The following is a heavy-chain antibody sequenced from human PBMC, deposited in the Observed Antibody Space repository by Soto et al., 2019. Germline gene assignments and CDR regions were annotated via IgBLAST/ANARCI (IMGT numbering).Heavy chain of an antibody. CDR2: ISYDGSNK. Sequence: GGSLRLSCAASGFTFSSYGMHWVRQAPGKGLEWVAVISYDGSNKYYADSVKGRFTISRDNSKNTLYLQMNSLRAEDTAVYYCAKDQRGSGSYEVSYWGQGTLVTVSS. J-gene: IGHJ4*02. V-gene: IGHV3-30*18. CDR1: GFTFSSYG. CDR3: AKDQRGSGSYEVSY. D-gene: IGHD3-10*01.